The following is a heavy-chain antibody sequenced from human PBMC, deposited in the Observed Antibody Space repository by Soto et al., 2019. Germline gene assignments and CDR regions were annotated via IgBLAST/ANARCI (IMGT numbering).Heavy chain of an antibody. CDR2: IYYSGST. CDR1: GGSISSSSYY. Sequence: QLQLQESGPGLVKPSETLSLTCTVAGGSISSSSYYWGWIRQPPGKGLEWIGSIYYSGSTYYNPSLKSRVTISVDTSKNQFSLKLSSVTAADTAVYYCARLLAGAFDIWGQGTMVTVSS. V-gene: IGHV4-39*01. CDR3: ARLLAGAFDI. J-gene: IGHJ3*02.